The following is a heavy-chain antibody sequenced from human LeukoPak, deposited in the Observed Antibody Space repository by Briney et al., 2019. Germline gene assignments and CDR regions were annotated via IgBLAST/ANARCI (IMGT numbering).Heavy chain of an antibody. D-gene: IGHD4/OR15-4a*01. Sequence: SENLSLTCAVSGYSISSGYYWGWIRQPPGKGLEWIGSIYHSGSTYYNPSLKSRVTISVDTSKNQFSLKLSSVTAADTAVYYCARHEGSYGAFDYWGQGTLVTVSS. CDR2: IYHSGST. J-gene: IGHJ4*02. CDR3: ARHEGSYGAFDY. V-gene: IGHV4-38-2*01. CDR1: GYSISSGYY.